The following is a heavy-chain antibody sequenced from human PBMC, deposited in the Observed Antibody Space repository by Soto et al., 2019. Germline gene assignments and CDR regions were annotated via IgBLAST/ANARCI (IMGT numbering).Heavy chain of an antibody. Sequence: QVQLQQWGAGLLKTSETLSLTCAVYGGAFSGYYWSWIRQPPGKGLEWIGEINHSGSTNYNPSLKSRVTISVDTSKNQFSLKLSSVTAADTAVYYCARGTRGSSWTPRGGMDVWGQGTTVTVSS. CDR2: INHSGST. CDR1: GGAFSGYY. V-gene: IGHV4-34*01. CDR3: ARGTRGSSWTPRGGMDV. J-gene: IGHJ6*02. D-gene: IGHD6-13*01.